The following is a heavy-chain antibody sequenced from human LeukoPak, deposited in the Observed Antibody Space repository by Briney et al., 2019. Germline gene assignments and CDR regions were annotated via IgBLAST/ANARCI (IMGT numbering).Heavy chain of an antibody. Sequence: GGSLRLSCAASGFTFSSYWMSWVRQAPGKGLEWVANIKQDGSEKYYVDSVKGRFTISRDNAKNSLYLQMNSLRAEDTAVYYCARARGNGYSCVDYWGQGTLVTVSS. J-gene: IGHJ4*02. CDR3: ARARGNGYSCVDY. V-gene: IGHV3-7*01. CDR2: IKQDGSEK. CDR1: GFTFSSYW. D-gene: IGHD3-22*01.